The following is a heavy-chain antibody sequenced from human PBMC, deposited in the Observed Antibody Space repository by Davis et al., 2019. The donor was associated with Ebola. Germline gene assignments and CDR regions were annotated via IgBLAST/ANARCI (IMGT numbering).Heavy chain of an antibody. CDR3: ARRVGARSGFDS. CDR2: MNPNSGNT. Sequence: AASVKVSCKASGYTFTNYDINWVRQAPGQGLEWMGWMNPNSGNTGYAQKFQGRITMTRNISISTAYMELSSLRSDDTAVYYCARRVGARSGFDSWGQGSLVTVSS. D-gene: IGHD1-26*01. V-gene: IGHV1-8*02. J-gene: IGHJ4*02. CDR1: GYTFTNYD.